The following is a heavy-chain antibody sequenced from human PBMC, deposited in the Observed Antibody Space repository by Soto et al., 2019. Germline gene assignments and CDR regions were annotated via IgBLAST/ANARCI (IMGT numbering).Heavy chain of an antibody. D-gene: IGHD6-13*01. V-gene: IGHV3-23*01. CDR1: GFTFSSYA. Sequence: EVQLLESGGGLVQPGGSLRLSCAASGFTFSSYAMSWVRQAPGKGLEWVSAISGSGGSTYYADSGKGRFTISRDNSKNTRELQMNSRRAEDTAVEYCAKGGITWETVPAAGTGYSHGDNYYYGMDVWGQGTTVTVSS. CDR3: AKGGITWETVPAAGTGYSHGDNYYYGMDV. J-gene: IGHJ6*02. CDR2: ISGSGGST.